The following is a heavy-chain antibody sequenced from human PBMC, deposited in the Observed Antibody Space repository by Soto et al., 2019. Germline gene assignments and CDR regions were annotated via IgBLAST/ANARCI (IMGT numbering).Heavy chain of an antibody. D-gene: IGHD3-3*01. CDR1: GFTFSSYS. J-gene: IGHJ4*02. V-gene: IGHV3-21*01. CDR2: ISSSSSYI. CDR3: ARDSAIFGVANFDY. Sequence: EVQLVESGGGLVKPGGSLRLSCAASGFTFSSYSMNWFRQAPGKGLEWVSSISSSSSYIYYADSVKGRFTISKDNAKNSLYLQMNSLRAEDTAVYYCARDSAIFGVANFDYWGQGTLVTVSS.